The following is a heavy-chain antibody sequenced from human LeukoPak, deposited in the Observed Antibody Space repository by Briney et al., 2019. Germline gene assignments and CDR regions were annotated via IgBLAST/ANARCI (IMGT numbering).Heavy chain of an antibody. CDR2: IIPIFGTA. CDR1: GGTFSIYA. D-gene: IGHD6-13*01. Sequence: SVKVSCKASGGTFSIYAIGWVRQAPGQGLEWMGGIIPIFGTANYAQKFQGRVTITADESTSTAYMELSSLRSEDTAVYYCARDRQQLPFDYWGQGTLVTVSS. J-gene: IGHJ4*02. CDR3: ARDRQQLPFDY. V-gene: IGHV1-69*13.